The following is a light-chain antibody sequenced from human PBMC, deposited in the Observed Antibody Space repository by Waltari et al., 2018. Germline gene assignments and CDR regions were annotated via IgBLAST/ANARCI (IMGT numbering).Light chain of an antibody. V-gene: IGKV1-5*01. Sequence: DIQMTQSPSTLSASVGDRVTLTCRARQSISSWLAWYQQKPGKAPKLLIYDASSLESGVPSRFSGSGSGTEFTLTISSLQPDDFATYYCQQYNSYSMYTFGQGTKLEIK. CDR3: QQYNSYSMYT. J-gene: IGKJ2*01. CDR1: QSISSW. CDR2: DAS.